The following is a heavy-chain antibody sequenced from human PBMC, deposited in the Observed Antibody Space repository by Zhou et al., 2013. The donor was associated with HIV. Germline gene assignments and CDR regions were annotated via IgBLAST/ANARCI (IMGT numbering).Heavy chain of an antibody. CDR2: IIPIFGTA. D-gene: IGHD3-3*01. CDR3: ARGGLEWLPITGGYYYMDV. J-gene: IGHJ6*03. Sequence: QVQLVQSGAEVKKPGSSVKVSCKASGGTFSSYAISWVRQAPGQGLEWMGGIIPIFGTANYAQKFQGRVTITTDESTSTAYMELSSLRSEDTAVYYCARGGLEWLPITGGYYYMDVWGKGTTVTVSS. CDR1: GGTFSSYA. V-gene: IGHV1-69*05.